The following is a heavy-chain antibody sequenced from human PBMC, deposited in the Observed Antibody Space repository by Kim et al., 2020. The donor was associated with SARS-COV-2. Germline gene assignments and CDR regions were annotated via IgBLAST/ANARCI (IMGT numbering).Heavy chain of an antibody. CDR1: GFTFSSYA. CDR2: ISGSGGST. D-gene: IGHD3-3*02. CDR3: AKDLLGRIITTQSGYYFDY. Sequence: GGSLRLSCAASGFTFSSYAMSWVRQAPGKGLEWVSAISGSGGSTYYADSVKGRFTISRDNSKNTLYLQMNSLRAEDTAVYYCAKDLLGRIITTQSGYYFDYWGQGTLVTVSS. V-gene: IGHV3-23*01. J-gene: IGHJ4*02.